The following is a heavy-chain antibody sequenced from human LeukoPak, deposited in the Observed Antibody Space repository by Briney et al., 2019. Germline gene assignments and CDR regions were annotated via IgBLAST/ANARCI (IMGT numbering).Heavy chain of an antibody. CDR2: ISDSGGST. V-gene: IGHV3-64*02. Sequence: GGSLRLSCSASGFPFSSYAMHWVRQAPGKGLEYVSAISDSGGSTYYADSVKGRFTISRDNSKNTLYLQMGSLRGEDMAVYYCASSSGRLGIDYWGQGTLVTVSS. CDR1: GFPFSSYA. J-gene: IGHJ4*02. D-gene: IGHD6-19*01. CDR3: ASSSGRLGIDY.